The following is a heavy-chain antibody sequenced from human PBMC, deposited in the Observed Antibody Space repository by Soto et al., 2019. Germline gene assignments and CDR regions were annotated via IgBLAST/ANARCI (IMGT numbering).Heavy chain of an antibody. J-gene: IGHJ5*02. Sequence: QVQLQESGPGLVKPSQTLSLTCTVSGGSISSGGYYWSWFRQHPGKGLEWIGYIYYSGSTYYNPSLKSRVTILVDTSKNQFSLKLSSVTAADTAVYYCAREAEEVPGWFDPWGQGTLVSVSS. CDR1: GGSISSGGYY. CDR3: AREAEEVPGWFDP. D-gene: IGHD6-19*01. CDR2: IYYSGST. V-gene: IGHV4-31*03.